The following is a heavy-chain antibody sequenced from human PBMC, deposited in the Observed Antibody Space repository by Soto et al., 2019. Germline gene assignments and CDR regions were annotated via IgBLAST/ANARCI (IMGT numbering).Heavy chain of an antibody. CDR2: ISSSGLTT. CDR1: RFTFSNYE. Sequence: PGGSLRLSCVASRFTFSNYEMNWVRQAPGKGLEWLSSISSSGLTTYYADSLKGRLTVSRDNAKNSLYLQMNSLRAEDTSVYYCATRSGGGGAFDIWGQGTMVTVSS. D-gene: IGHD3-10*01. J-gene: IGHJ3*02. V-gene: IGHV3-48*03. CDR3: ATRSGGGGAFDI.